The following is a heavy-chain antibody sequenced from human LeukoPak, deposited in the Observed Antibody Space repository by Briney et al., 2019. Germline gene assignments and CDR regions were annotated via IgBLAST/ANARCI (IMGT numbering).Heavy chain of an antibody. CDR3: ARGSPHWFDP. Sequence: PSETLSLTCTVSGGSISSGGYYWSWVRQHPGKGLEWIGYIYYSGSTYYNPSLKSRVTISVDTSKNQFSLKLSSVTAADTAVYYCARGSPHWFDPWGQGTLVTVSS. V-gene: IGHV4-31*03. J-gene: IGHJ5*02. CDR2: IYYSGST. CDR1: GGSISSGGYY.